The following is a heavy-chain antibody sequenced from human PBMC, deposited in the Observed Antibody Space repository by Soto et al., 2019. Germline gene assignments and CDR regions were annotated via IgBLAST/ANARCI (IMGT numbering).Heavy chain of an antibody. Sequence: GGSLRLSCAASGFSFNTYWMSWIRQAPGKGLEWVANINEDGNKQNYADSVRGRFTISRDNSKNTLSLQMNSLTAEDTAVHFCAKRRGAGGHFDYWGQGALVTVSS. D-gene: IGHD2-15*01. CDR3: AKRRGAGGHFDY. V-gene: IGHV3-7*03. CDR2: INEDGNKQ. CDR1: GFSFNTYW. J-gene: IGHJ4*02.